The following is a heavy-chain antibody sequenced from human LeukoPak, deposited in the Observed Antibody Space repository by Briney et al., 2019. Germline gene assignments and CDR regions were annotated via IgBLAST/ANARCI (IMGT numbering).Heavy chain of an antibody. CDR2: FSGSGGST. Sequence: GGSLRLSCAASGFTFYNYSMACVRQAPGKGLEWVSTFSGSGGSTYYADSVKGRFSISRDDSKNTLYLQMNSLRADDTALYYCTKVRGSAWSREPFYYWSQGTLVTVSS. D-gene: IGHD6-19*01. J-gene: IGHJ4*02. CDR3: TKVRGSAWSREPFYY. CDR1: GFTFYNYS. V-gene: IGHV3-23*01.